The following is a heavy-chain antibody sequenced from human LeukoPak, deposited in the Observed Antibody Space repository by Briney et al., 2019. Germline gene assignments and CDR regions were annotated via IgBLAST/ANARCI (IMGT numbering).Heavy chain of an antibody. D-gene: IGHD6-19*01. J-gene: IGHJ5*02. V-gene: IGHV4-39*01. CDR1: GGSISSSSYY. Sequence: SETLSLTCTVSGGSISSSSYYWGWIRQPPGKGLEWIGSIYYSGSTYYNPSLKSRVTISVDTSKNQFSLKLSSVTAADTAVYYCARAPIAVAIEGNWFDPWGQGTLVTVSS. CDR2: IYYSGST. CDR3: ARAPIAVAIEGNWFDP.